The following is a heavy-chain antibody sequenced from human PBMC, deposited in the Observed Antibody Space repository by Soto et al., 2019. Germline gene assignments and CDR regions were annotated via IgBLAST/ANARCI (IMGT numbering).Heavy chain of an antibody. D-gene: IGHD2-21*02. CDR3: ARAAYCGGDCYQTPTFDY. CDR2: INPSGGST. Sequence: ASVKVSCKASGYTFTSYYMHWVRQAPGQGLEWMGIINPSGGSTSYAQKFQGRVTMTRDTSTSTVYMELSSLRSEDTAVYYCARAAYCGGDCYQTPTFDYWGQGTLVTVS. CDR1: GYTFTSYY. V-gene: IGHV1-46*01. J-gene: IGHJ4*02.